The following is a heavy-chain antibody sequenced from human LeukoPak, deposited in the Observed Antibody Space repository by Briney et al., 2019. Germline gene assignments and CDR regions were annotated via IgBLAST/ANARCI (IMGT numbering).Heavy chain of an antibody. CDR2: IYYSGST. D-gene: IGHD6-19*01. V-gene: IGHV4-61*01. CDR3: ARARGIAVAGPYFDY. CDR1: GGSVSSGSYY. J-gene: IGHJ4*02. Sequence: PSETLSLTCTVSGGSVSSGSYYWSWIRQPPGKGLEWIGYIYYSGSTNYNPSLKSRVTISVDTSKNQFSMKLSSVTAADTAVYYCARARGIAVAGPYFDYWGQGTLVTVSS.